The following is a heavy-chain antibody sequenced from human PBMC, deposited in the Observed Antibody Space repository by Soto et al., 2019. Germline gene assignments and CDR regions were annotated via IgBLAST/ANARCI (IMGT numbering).Heavy chain of an antibody. CDR1: GFDISDHS. V-gene: IGHV3-72*01. D-gene: IGHD3-10*01. CDR2: SRSKAASYTT. Sequence: EVQLVESGGGLVQPGGSLRLSCAASGFDISDHSISWVRQAPGKGLEWVGRSRSKAASYTTEYAASVTGRFSISRDDSRNSLYLQMNGLKSDDTAVYYCTTAGTWGQGTLVTVSS. J-gene: IGHJ5*02. CDR3: TTAGT.